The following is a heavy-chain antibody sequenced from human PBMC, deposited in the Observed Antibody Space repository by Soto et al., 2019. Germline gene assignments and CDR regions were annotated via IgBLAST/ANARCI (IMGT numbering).Heavy chain of an antibody. Sequence: PGGSLRLSCAASGFTFSSYGMHWVRQAPGKGLEWVAVISYDGSNKYYADSVKGRFTISRDNSKNTLYLQMNSLRAEDTAVYYCAKDTSGRSAPTGFDYRGQGTLVTVSS. CDR2: ISYDGSNK. CDR1: GFTFSSYG. D-gene: IGHD2-15*01. J-gene: IGHJ4*02. V-gene: IGHV3-30*18. CDR3: AKDTSGRSAPTGFDY.